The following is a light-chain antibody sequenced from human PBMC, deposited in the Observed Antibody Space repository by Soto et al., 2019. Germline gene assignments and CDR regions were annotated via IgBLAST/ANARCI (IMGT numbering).Light chain of an antibody. Sequence: EIAMTQSPATLSLSPGERATLSCRASQSVNNYLAWYQQRPGQAPRLLIYDASNRATGIPARFSGSGSGTDFTLTISSLEPEDFAVYYCQHRNNRPFSFGPGTKVDI. CDR3: QHRNNRPFS. CDR1: QSVNNY. J-gene: IGKJ3*01. CDR2: DAS. V-gene: IGKV3-11*01.